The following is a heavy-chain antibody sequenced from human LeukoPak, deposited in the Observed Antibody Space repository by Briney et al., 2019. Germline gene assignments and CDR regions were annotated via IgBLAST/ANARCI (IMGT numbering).Heavy chain of an antibody. J-gene: IGHJ4*02. CDR3: ARGLRTSSFRLNYFDY. D-gene: IGHD2-2*01. CDR1: GGSFSGYY. CDR2: INHSGST. Sequence: SETLSLTCAVYGGSFSGYYWSWIRQPPGKGLEWIGEINHSGSTNYNPSLKSRVTISVDTSKNQFSLKLSSVTAADTAVYYCARGLRTSSFRLNYFDYWGQGTLVTVSS. V-gene: IGHV4-34*01.